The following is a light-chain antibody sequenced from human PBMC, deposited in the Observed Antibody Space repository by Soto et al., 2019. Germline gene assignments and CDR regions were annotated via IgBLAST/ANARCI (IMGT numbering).Light chain of an antibody. V-gene: IGKV3-20*01. CDR2: GAS. Sequence: EIVLTQSPGTLSLSPGERATLSCRASQSVSSGYLAWYQQKPGQAPRLLIYGASSRATGIPDRFSGSGSGTDFTLTISRLEPEDFTVYYCQQYGISPFTFGPGTKVDIK. CDR1: QSVSSGY. CDR3: QQYGISPFT. J-gene: IGKJ3*01.